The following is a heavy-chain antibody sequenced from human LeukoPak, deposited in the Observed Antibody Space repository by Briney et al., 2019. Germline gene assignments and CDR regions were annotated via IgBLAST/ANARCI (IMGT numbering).Heavy chain of an antibody. V-gene: IGHV3-23*01. CDR3: AKRAGQQLTYWYIDL. Sequence: GGSLRLSCAASGFTFNNYAMSWVRQAPGKGLECVSTISNSYNTYYADSVKGRFTISRDNSKNMLYLQMDSLRADDTAIYYCAKRAGQQLTYWYIDLWGRGTLVSVPS. J-gene: IGHJ2*01. CDR1: GFTFNNYA. CDR2: ISNSYNT. D-gene: IGHD6-13*01.